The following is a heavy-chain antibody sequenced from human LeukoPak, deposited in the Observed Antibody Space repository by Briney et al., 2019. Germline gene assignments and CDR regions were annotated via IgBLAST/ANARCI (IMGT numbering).Heavy chain of an antibody. Sequence: ASVKVSCKASGYTFTGYYMHWVRQAPGQGLEWMGWINPNSGGTNYAQKFQGRVTMTRDTAINTAYMELRSLRSDDTAVYYCAQDYGDLKLKYWGQGTLVTVSS. CDR1: GYTFTGYY. J-gene: IGHJ4*02. CDR3: AQDYGDLKLKY. V-gene: IGHV1-2*02. D-gene: IGHD4-17*01. CDR2: INPNSGGT.